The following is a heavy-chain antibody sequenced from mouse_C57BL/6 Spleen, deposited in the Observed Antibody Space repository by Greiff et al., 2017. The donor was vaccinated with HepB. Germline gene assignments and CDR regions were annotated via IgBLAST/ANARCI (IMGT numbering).Heavy chain of an antibody. J-gene: IGHJ4*01. CDR1: GYTFTSYT. D-gene: IGHD1-1*01. Sequence: VQLQESGAELARPGASVKMSCKASGYTFTSYTMHWVKQRPGQGLEWIGYINPSSGYTKYTQKFKDKATLTADKSSSTAYMQLSSLTSEDSAVYYCAREGTTVVAPGAMDYWGQGTSVTVSS. CDR3: AREGTTVVAPGAMDY. CDR2: INPSSGYT. V-gene: IGHV1-4*01.